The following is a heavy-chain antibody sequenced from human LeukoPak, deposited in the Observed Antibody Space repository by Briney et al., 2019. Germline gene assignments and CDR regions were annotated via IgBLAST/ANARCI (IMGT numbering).Heavy chain of an antibody. CDR3: AKSGSYCNGLDY. D-gene: IGHD3-10*01. J-gene: IGHJ4*02. CDR2: INSGSSYR. CDR1: GFTLSGYS. Sequence: GGSLRLSCAASGFTLSGYSMSWVRQAPGKGLEWVSSINSGSSYRYYADSVKGRFTISRDNSKNTLYLQMNSLRAEDTAVYYCAKSGSYCNGLDYWGQGTLVTVSS. V-gene: IGHV3-21*04.